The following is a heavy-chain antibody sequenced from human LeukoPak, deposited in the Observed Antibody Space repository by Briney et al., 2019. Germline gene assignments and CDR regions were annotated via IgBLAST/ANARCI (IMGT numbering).Heavy chain of an antibody. D-gene: IGHD2-2*01. Sequence: GGSLRLSCVACGFSFSDYYMSWIRQAPGRGLEWISYISGSGSDLYYADSVKGRFTISRDNANNSLYLRMNSLRAEDTAVYYCARSIGCYYTMDVWGQGTTVTVSS. V-gene: IGHV3-11*01. J-gene: IGHJ6*02. CDR3: ARSIGCYYTMDV. CDR1: GFSFSDYY. CDR2: ISGSGSDL.